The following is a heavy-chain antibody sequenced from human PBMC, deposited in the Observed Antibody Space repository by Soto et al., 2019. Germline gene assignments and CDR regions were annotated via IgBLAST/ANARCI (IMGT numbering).Heavy chain of an antibody. V-gene: IGHV3-48*01. Sequence: GGSLRLSCAASGFTFSSYAMSWVRQAPGKWLEWVSSISSSSSTTYYADSVKGRFTISRDNAKNSLYLQMNSLRAEDTAVYYWARGYYYYMDVWGKGTTVTGSS. CDR2: ISSSSSTT. J-gene: IGHJ6*03. CDR1: GFTFSSYA. CDR3: ARGYYYYMDV.